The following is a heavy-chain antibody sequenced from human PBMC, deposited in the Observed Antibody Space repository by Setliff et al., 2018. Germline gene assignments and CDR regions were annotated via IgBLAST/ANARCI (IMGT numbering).Heavy chain of an antibody. D-gene: IGHD3-9*01. J-gene: IGHJ4*02. CDR3: ARSLRRTFRRLDWLGFFGD. Sequence: PSETLSLTCTVSGGSVKSHYWSWIRQTPEKGLEWIGFVFYSGDTRYNPSLKSRVTLSLDASRRQFSLALTSVAAADTAMYYCARSLRRTFRRLDWLGFFGDWGQGAMVTVSS. V-gene: IGHV4-59*02. CDR2: VFYSGDT. CDR1: GGSVKSHY.